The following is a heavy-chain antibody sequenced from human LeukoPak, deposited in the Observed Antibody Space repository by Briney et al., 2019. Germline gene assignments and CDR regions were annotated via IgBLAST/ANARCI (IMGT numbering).Heavy chain of an antibody. D-gene: IGHD5-18*01. CDR3: AGAKWDTAMVMFA. J-gene: IGHJ5*02. CDR1: GFTFSSYS. CDR2: ISSSSSYI. Sequence: PGGSLRLSCAASGFTFSSYSMNWVRQAPGKGLEWVSSISSSSSYIYYADSVKGRFTISRDNAKNSLYLQMNSLRAEDTAVCYCAGAKWDTAMVMFAWGQGTLVTVSS. V-gene: IGHV3-21*01.